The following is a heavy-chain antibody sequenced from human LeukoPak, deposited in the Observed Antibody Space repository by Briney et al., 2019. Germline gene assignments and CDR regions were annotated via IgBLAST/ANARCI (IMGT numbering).Heavy chain of an antibody. V-gene: IGHV4-34*01. CDR3: ALVVDYSGSGTYVVDY. Sequence: SETLSLTCAVYGGSFNVFHWRWIRHPPGKGLEWIGEISHSGSTNYNTSLMSRVTVSVDTSKKQFSLKLSSVTAADTAVYYCALVVDYSGSGTYVVDYWGQGTLVTVSS. CDR2: ISHSGST. CDR1: GGSFNVFH. J-gene: IGHJ4*02. D-gene: IGHD3-10*01.